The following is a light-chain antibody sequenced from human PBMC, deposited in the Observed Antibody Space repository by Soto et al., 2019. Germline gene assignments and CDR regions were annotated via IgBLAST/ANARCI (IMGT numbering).Light chain of an antibody. CDR1: PTISSW. CDR3: QQYNNWPPFT. V-gene: IGKV1-5*03. J-gene: IGKJ3*01. Sequence: DIQMTQSPSTLSGSVGDRVTITCRASPTISSWLAWYQQKQGKAPKLLIYKASTLKSGVPSRFSGSGSGTEFTLPISSLQSEDFAVYHCQQYNNWPPFTFGPGTKVDV. CDR2: KAS.